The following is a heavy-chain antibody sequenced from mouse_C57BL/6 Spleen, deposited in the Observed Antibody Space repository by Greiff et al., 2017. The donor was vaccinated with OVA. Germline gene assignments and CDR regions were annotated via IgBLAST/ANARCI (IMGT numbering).Heavy chain of an antibody. CDR2: INPNNGGT. V-gene: IGHV1-26*01. J-gene: IGHJ3*01. CDR1: GYTFTDYY. CDR3: ARYYDYDGCAY. Sequence: VQLQQSGPELVKPGASVKISCKASGYTFTDYYMNWVKQSHGKSLEWIGDINPNNGGTSYNQKFKGKATLTVDKSSSTAYMELRSLTSEDSAVYYCARYYDYDGCAYWGQGTLVTVSA. D-gene: IGHD2-4*01.